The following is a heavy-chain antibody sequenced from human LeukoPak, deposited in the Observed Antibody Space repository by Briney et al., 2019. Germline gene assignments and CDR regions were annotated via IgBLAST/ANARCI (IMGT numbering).Heavy chain of an antibody. CDR3: ARETYGAWSFDV. V-gene: IGHV4-59*01. Sequence: SETLSLTCTVSGGSISSYYWSWIRQPPGKGLEWIGYIYYSASTKYNPSLKSRVTITVDTSKNQFSLKLSSVTAADTAVYYYARETYGAWSFDVWGQGTMVTVSS. CDR2: IYYSAST. D-gene: IGHD3-3*01. J-gene: IGHJ3*01. CDR1: GGSISSYY.